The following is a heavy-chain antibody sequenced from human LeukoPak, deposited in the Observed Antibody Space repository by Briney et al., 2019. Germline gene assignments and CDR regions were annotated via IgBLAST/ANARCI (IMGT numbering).Heavy chain of an antibody. CDR2: IYSGGST. CDR1: GFTVSSNY. Sequence: GGSLRLSCAASGFTVSSNYMSWVRQAPGKGLEWVTVIYSGGSTYYADSVKGRFTISRHNSKNQLYLQMNSLRAEDTAVYYCAREGYYDILTGYRTGGMDVWGQGTTVTVSS. V-gene: IGHV3-53*04. J-gene: IGHJ6*02. CDR3: AREGYYDILTGYRTGGMDV. D-gene: IGHD3-9*01.